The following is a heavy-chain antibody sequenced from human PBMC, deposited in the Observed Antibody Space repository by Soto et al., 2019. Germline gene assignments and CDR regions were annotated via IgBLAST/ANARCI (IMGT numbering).Heavy chain of an antibody. D-gene: IGHD6-13*01. CDR2: INHSGST. V-gene: IGHV4-34*01. CDR3: ARGRSSSWYLRNWFDP. Sequence: QVQLQQWGAGLLKPSETLSLTCAVYGGSFSGYYWSWIRQPPGKGLAWIGEINHSGSTNYNPSLKSRVTISLDTSKNQFSLKLSSVTAADTAVYYCARGRSSSWYLRNWFDPWGQGTLVTVSS. J-gene: IGHJ5*02. CDR1: GGSFSGYY.